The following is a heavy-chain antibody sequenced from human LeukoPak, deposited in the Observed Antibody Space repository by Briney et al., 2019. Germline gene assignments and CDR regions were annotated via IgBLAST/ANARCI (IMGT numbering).Heavy chain of an antibody. D-gene: IGHD5-24*01. Sequence: PSETLSLTCTVSGGSISSYYWSWIRQPPGKGLEWIGYIYYSGSTNYNPSLKSRVTISVDTSKNQFSLKLSSVTAADTAVYYCARGRWLQFGYFDYWGQGTLVTVSS. CDR3: ARGRWLQFGYFDY. J-gene: IGHJ4*02. CDR1: GGSISSYY. V-gene: IGHV4-59*01. CDR2: IYYSGST.